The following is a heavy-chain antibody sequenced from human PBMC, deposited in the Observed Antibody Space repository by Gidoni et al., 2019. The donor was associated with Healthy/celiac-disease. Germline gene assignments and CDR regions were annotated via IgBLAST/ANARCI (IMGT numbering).Heavy chain of an antibody. J-gene: IGHJ4*02. CDR2: NGNT. Sequence: NGNTNYAQKLQGRVTMTTDTSTSTAYMELRSLRSDDTAVYYCARRSGWDDLYDYWGQGTLVTVSS. CDR3: ARRSGWDDLYDY. D-gene: IGHD6-19*01. V-gene: IGHV1-18*01.